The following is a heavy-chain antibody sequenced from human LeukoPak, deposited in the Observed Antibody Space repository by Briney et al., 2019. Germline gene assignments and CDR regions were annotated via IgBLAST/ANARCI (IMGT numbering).Heavy chain of an antibody. D-gene: IGHD4-17*01. CDR1: GGSISSSSYY. J-gene: IGHJ4*02. CDR3: ARHGYDGDYGGY. CDR2: IYYSGST. V-gene: IGHV4-39*01. Sequence: SETLSLTCTVSGGSISSSSYYWGWIRQPPGKGLEWIGSIYYSGSTYYNPSLKSRVTISVDTSKNQFSLKLSSVTAADTAVYYCARHGYDGDYGGYWGQGTLVTVSS.